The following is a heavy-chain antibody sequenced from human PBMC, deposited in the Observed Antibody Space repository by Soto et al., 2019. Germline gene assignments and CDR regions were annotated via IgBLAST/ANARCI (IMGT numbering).Heavy chain of an antibody. CDR2: ISPYNDQT. V-gene: IGHV1-18*01. J-gene: IGHJ6*02. D-gene: IGHD3-16*01. CDR1: GYTFIRYG. Sequence: QVQLVQSASEVMKPGASVKVSCKASGYTFIRYGITWVRQAPGQRLEWMGWISPYNDQTIYAQELQGRVTMTADTSTRTVYMQLRSLKSDDTAVYYCARGGYYDNVWGKLSHYGLDVWGQGTSVTVSS. CDR3: ARGGYYDNVWGKLSHYGLDV.